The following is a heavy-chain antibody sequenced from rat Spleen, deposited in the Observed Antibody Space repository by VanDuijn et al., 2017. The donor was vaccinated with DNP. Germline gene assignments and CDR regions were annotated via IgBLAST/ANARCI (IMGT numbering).Heavy chain of an antibody. Sequence: EVKLVESGGGLVQPGRSLKLSCAASGFNFNDYWMGWVRQAPGKGLERIGEINKESSTINYSPSSKDKFTISRDNAQNTLYLQMSKLGSEDTAIYYCAKGPNYGGWSDYFDYWGPGVMVTVSS. D-gene: IGHD1-11*01. V-gene: IGHV4-2*01. CDR3: AKGPNYGGWSDYFDY. CDR1: GFNFNDYW. J-gene: IGHJ2*01. CDR2: INKESSTI.